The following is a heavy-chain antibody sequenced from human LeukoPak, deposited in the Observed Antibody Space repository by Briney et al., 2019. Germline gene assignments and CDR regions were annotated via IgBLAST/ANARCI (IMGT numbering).Heavy chain of an antibody. CDR2: INPNSGGT. J-gene: IGHJ3*02. D-gene: IGHD6-13*01. Sequence: ASVKVSCKASGYTFTGYYMHWVRQAPGQGLEWMGWINPNSGGTNYAQKFQGRVTMTRDTSISTAYMELSSLRAEDTAVYYCAKEIAAHAFDIWGQGTMVTVSS. CDR1: GYTFTGYY. V-gene: IGHV1-2*02. CDR3: AKEIAAHAFDI.